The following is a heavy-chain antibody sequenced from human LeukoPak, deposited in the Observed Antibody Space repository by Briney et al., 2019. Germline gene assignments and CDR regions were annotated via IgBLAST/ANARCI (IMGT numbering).Heavy chain of an antibody. CDR2: INPNSGGT. V-gene: IGHV1-2*02. CDR1: GYTFTGYY. Sequence: ASVKVSCKASGYTFTGYYMHWVRQAPGQGLEWMGWINPNSGGTNYAQKFQGRVTMTRDTSISTAYMELSRLRSDDTAVYYCARGPYYDFWSGLKPEYYYYGVDVWGQGTTVTVS. D-gene: IGHD3-3*01. J-gene: IGHJ6*02. CDR3: ARGPYYDFWSGLKPEYYYYGVDV.